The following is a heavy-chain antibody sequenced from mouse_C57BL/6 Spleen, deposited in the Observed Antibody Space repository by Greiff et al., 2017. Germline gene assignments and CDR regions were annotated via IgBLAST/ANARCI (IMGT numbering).Heavy chain of an antibody. Sequence: EVQLQQSGPELVKPGASVKIPCKASGYTFTDYNMDWVKQSHGKSLEWIGDINPNNGGTIYNQKFKGKATLTVDKSSSTAYMELRSLTSEDTAVYYCARGPYSSGYAMDYWGQGTSVTVSS. CDR1: GYTFTDYN. CDR2: INPNNGGT. D-gene: IGHD3-2*02. V-gene: IGHV1-18*01. CDR3: ARGPYSSGYAMDY. J-gene: IGHJ4*01.